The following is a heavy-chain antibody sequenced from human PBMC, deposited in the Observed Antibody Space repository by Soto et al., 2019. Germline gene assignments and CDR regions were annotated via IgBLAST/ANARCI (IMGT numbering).Heavy chain of an antibody. J-gene: IGHJ5*02. CDR1: GYSFSSFW. CDR2: IDPSDSYA. D-gene: IGHD5-18*01. V-gene: IGHV5-10-1*01. CDR3: GRVRVDKAEGWFDP. Sequence: LKISCKVSGYSFSSFWITWVRQMPGKGLEWMGRIDPSDSYANYSPSFQGHVTFSADKSINTAYLQWSSLKASDTAMYYCGRVRVDKAEGWFDPWGQGTLVTVSS.